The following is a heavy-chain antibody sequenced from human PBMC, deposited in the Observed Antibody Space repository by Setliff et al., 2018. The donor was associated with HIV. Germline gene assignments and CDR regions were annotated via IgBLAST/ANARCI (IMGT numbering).Heavy chain of an antibody. Sequence: SETLSLTCSVSGGSIRSGSYYWDWIRQPPGKGLEWIGSIDYSGNTNYNPSLKSRVTISVDTSKNQFSLKLNSVTATDTAVYYCARRTFGSGRIDPWGQGTLVTVSS. CDR2: IDYSGNT. D-gene: IGHD3-16*01. J-gene: IGHJ5*02. V-gene: IGHV4-39*07. CDR1: GGSIRSGSYY. CDR3: ARRTFGSGRIDP.